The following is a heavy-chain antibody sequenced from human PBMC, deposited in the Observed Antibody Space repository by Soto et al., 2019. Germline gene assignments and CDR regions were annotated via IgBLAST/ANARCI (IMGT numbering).Heavy chain of an antibody. CDR1: GGSISSGDYY. Sequence: QVQLQESGPGLVKPSQTLSLTCTVSGGSISSGDYYWSWIRQPPGKGLEWIGYIYYSGSTYYNPSLKSRVTISVDTSKNQFSLKLSSVTAADTAVYYCARIRRRNFDSSGYYLDYWGQGTLVTVSS. V-gene: IGHV4-30-4*01. CDR2: IYYSGST. J-gene: IGHJ4*02. D-gene: IGHD3-22*01. CDR3: ARIRRRNFDSSGYYLDY.